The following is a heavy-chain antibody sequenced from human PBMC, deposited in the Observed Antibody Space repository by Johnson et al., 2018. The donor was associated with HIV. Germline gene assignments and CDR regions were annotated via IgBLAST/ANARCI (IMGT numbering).Heavy chain of an antibody. Sequence: MLLVESGGGLVQPGGSLRLSCAASGITVSSNYMSWVRQAPGKGLEWVSLIFSVRNTYYADSVKRRLTISRDNSNNMVYLQRDSLIPEDTAVYFCARDGRDLVTRGAFDIWGQGTVVTVSS. V-gene: IGHV3-66*02. CDR3: ARDGRDLVTRGAFDI. J-gene: IGHJ3*02. CDR1: GITVSSNY. CDR2: IFSVRNT. D-gene: IGHD5-18*01.